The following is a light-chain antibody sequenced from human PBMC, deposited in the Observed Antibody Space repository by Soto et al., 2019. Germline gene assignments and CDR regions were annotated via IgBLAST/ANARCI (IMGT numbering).Light chain of an antibody. V-gene: IGKV1-13*02. CDR3: QQFNSYPHT. J-gene: IGKJ3*01. CDR2: DAS. Sequence: IQLTQSPSFLSASVGDRVTITCRVSQGISSYLAWYQQKPGKAPKLLIYDASSLESGVPSRFSGSGSGTDFTLNISSLQPEDFAAYYCQQFNSYPHTFGPGTKVDIK. CDR1: QGISSY.